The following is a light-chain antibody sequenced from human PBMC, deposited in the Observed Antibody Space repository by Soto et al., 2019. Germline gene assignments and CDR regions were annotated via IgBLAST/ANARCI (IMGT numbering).Light chain of an antibody. Sequence: TLSCRASQSVSSYLAWYQQKPGQAPRLLIYDASNRATGIPARFSGSGSGTDFTLTISSLEPEDFAVYYCQQRSNWPPITFGQGTRLEIK. CDR3: QQRSNWPPIT. J-gene: IGKJ5*01. CDR1: QSVSSY. CDR2: DAS. V-gene: IGKV3-11*01.